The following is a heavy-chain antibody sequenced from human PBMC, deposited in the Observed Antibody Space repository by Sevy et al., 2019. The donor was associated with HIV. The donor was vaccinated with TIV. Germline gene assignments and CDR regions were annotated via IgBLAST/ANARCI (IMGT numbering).Heavy chain of an antibody. Sequence: GGSLRLSCAASGFTFSSFGMHWVRHAPGKGLEWVAVIWFDGSNTYYADSVKGRFTISRDIAKNTLHLQMNSLRAEDTAVYYCARDLEFYDSGDYGPAFMPDFWGHGTLVNVSS. CDR2: IWFDGSNT. D-gene: IGHD4-17*01. CDR1: GFTFSSFG. V-gene: IGHV3-33*01. J-gene: IGHJ4*01. CDR3: ARDLEFYDSGDYGPAFMPDF.